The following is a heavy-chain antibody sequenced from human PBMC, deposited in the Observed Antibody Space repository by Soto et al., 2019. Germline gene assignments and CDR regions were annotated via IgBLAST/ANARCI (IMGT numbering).Heavy chain of an antibody. J-gene: IGHJ3*02. CDR3: TRQPYMTPEGGDAFDI. Sequence: AGGSLRLSCAASGVTFSGSAMHWGRPASGKGLEWVGRIRSKANSYATAYAASVKGRFTISRDDSKNTAYLQMNSLKTEDTAVYYCTRQPYMTPEGGDAFDIWGQGTMVTVSS. CDR1: GVTFSGSA. V-gene: IGHV3-73*01. CDR2: IRSKANSYAT. D-gene: IGHD4-17*01.